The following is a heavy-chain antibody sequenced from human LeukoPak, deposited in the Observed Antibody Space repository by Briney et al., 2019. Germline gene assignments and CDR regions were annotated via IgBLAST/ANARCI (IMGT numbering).Heavy chain of an antibody. CDR2: ISYDGSNK. CDR3: AKDRGAVAGVMDV. V-gene: IGHV3-30*18. CDR1: GFTFSSYG. J-gene: IGHJ6*03. D-gene: IGHD6-19*01. Sequence: GGSLRLSCAASGFTFSSYGIHWVRQAPGKGLEWVAVISYDGSNKNYAVSVRGRFTISRDNSKNTLFLQMSSLRAEDTAVYYCAKDRGAVAGVMDVWGKGTTVTVSS.